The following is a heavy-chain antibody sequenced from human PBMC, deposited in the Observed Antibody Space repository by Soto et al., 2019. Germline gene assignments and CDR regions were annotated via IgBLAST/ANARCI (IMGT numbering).Heavy chain of an antibody. Sequence: GESLKISCKGSGYSFTSYWIGWVRQMPGKGLEWMGIIYPGDSDTRYSPSFQGQVTISADKSISTAYLQWSSLKASDTAMYYCARHRRGYCSGGSCNLYNWFDPWGQGTLVTVSS. D-gene: IGHD2-15*01. CDR3: ARHRRGYCSGGSCNLYNWFDP. CDR1: GYSFTSYW. V-gene: IGHV5-51*01. J-gene: IGHJ5*02. CDR2: IYPGDSDT.